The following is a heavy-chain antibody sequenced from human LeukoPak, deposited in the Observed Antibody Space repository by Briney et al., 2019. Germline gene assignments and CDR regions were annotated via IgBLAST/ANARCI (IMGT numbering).Heavy chain of an antibody. D-gene: IGHD1-1*01. CDR3: ARLTRRSGNYFDY. CDR2: IYYGGNT. CDR1: GDSVSSSNYY. Sequence: SETLSLTCAVSGDSVSSSNYYWSWIRQPPGKGLEWIGYIYYGGNTNYNPSLQSRVTISVDTSKSQFSLKLSSVTAADTAVYYYARLTRRSGNYFDYWGQGTLVTVSS. J-gene: IGHJ4*02. V-gene: IGHV4-61*01.